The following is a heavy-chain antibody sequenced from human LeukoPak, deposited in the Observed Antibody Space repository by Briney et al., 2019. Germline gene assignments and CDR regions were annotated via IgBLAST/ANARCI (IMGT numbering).Heavy chain of an antibody. J-gene: IGHJ2*01. D-gene: IGHD1-1*01. Sequence: PSETLSLTCAVSGGSISSSNWWSWVRQPPGKGLEWIGEIYHSGSTNYNPSLKSRVTISVDKSKNQFSLKLGSVTAADTAVYYCAKFQTTYWYFDLWGRGTLVTVSS. CDR3: AKFQTTYWYFDL. CDR1: GGSISSSNW. V-gene: IGHV4-4*02. CDR2: IYHSGST.